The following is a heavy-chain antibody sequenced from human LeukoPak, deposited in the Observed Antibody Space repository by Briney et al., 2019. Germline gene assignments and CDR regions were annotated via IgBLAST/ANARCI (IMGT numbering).Heavy chain of an antibody. D-gene: IGHD3-22*01. CDR3: AKGPDSSGYSSPDY. Sequence: GGSLRLSCAASGFTFRSSAMSRVPQGPGKGREWVSASSGSGGSTSYAHSVKGRSTISRENSKNTLYLQRNSLRSEDRAVYYCAKGPDSSGYSSPDYWGQGTLVTVSS. CDR2: SSGSGGST. J-gene: IGHJ4*02. CDR1: GFTFRSSA. V-gene: IGHV3-23*01.